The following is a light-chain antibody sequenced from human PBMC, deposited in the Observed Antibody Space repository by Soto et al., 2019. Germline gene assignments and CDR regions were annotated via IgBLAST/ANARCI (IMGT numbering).Light chain of an antibody. CDR1: QSLSSIY. J-gene: IGKJ1*01. CDR2: RTS. CDR3: QQYGSSPRT. Sequence: ESVLTQCPGTLCFSPGQGASLSFRASQSLSSIYLAWYQQKPGQAPRLLIYRTSSRATGIPDRFSGSESETDFTLTISRLEPDDSAVYYCQQYGSSPRTFGPGTKV. V-gene: IGKV3-20*01.